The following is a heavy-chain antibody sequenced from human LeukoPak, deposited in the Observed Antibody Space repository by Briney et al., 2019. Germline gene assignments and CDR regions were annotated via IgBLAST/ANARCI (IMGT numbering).Heavy chain of an antibody. CDR2: IRNGGGST. CDR3: AKRSLSYDSSGHLHYFDY. Sequence: GGSLRLSCAASGFAFSTYAMSWVRQAPGKGLEWVSAIRNGGGSTYYGDSVKGRFTISRDNSKNTLDLQMNSLRAEDTAIYYCAKRSLSYDSSGHLHYFDYWGQGTLVTVSS. D-gene: IGHD3-22*01. CDR1: GFAFSTYA. V-gene: IGHV3-23*01. J-gene: IGHJ4*02.